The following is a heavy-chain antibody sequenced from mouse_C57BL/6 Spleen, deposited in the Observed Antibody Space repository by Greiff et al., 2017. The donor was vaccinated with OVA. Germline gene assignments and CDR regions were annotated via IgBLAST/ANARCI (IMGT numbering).Heavy chain of an antibody. D-gene: IGHD4-1*01. CDR2: IRNKANGYTT. J-gene: IGHJ1*01. V-gene: IGHV7-3*01. CDR3: ARSNWERWDWYFDV. CDR1: GFTFTDYY. Sequence: EVKVVESGGGLVQPGGSLSLSCAASGFTFTDYYMSWVRQPPGKALEWLGFIRNKANGYTTEYSASVKGRFTISRDSSQSILYVQMNALRAEDSATYYCARSNWERWDWYFDVWGAGTTVTVSS.